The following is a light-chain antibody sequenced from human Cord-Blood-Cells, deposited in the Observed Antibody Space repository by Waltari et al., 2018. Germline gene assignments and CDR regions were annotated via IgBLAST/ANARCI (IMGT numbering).Light chain of an antibody. Sequence: DIQMTQSPSSVSASVGDRVTITGRASQGISSWLAWYQQKPGKATKLLINAASSLQRGGPSRFSRSGSGTDCALTISSMQPEDFATYYCQQANSCPRLTFGGGTKVANK. CDR2: AAS. CDR1: QGISSW. CDR3: QQANSCPRLT. V-gene: IGKV1D-12*01. J-gene: IGKJ4*02.